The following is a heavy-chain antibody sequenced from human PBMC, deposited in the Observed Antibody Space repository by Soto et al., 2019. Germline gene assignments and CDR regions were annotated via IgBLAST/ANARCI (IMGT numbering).Heavy chain of an antibody. Sequence: EVQLLESVGGLVQPGGSLRLSCAASGFTFSSYAMSWVRQAPGKGLEWVSGITTSGGSTHYADSVKGRFSISRDNSKNTLFLQMNSLRAEDTAVYYCAKGLGPLDYWGQGSLVTVSS. V-gene: IGHV3-23*01. CDR3: AKGLGPLDY. D-gene: IGHD6-19*01. J-gene: IGHJ4*02. CDR1: GFTFSSYA. CDR2: ITTSGGST.